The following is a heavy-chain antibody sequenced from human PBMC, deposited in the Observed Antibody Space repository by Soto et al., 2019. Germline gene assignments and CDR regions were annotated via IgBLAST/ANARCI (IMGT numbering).Heavy chain of an antibody. CDR2: ISGSGTNT. V-gene: IGHV3-23*01. CDR3: AKDEEWPPRRGYFGS. D-gene: IGHD3-3*01. CDR1: GFTFSNFG. Sequence: PGGSLRLSCAASGFTFSNFGMTWVRQAPGEGLEWVSGISGSGTNTYYAESVKGRFTVSRDNSKDTLFLHIASLKADDTAVYYCAKDEEWPPRRGYFGSWGQGTLVTVSS. J-gene: IGHJ4*02.